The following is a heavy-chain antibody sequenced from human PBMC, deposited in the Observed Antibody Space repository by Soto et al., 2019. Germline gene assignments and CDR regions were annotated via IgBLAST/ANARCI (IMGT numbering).Heavy chain of an antibody. D-gene: IGHD2-8*01. CDR2: IGTSDQT. J-gene: IGHJ5*02. Sequence: EVQLLQSGGGLVQPGGSLRLSCVDSGLSFSVYAFNWVRQAPGKGLEWVSTIGTSDQTYYADSVKGRFTISRDNSRSTLYMHMNSLRAEDTAMYYCARDGINRNGMFDWFDPWGQGTLVTVSS. V-gene: IGHV3-23*01. CDR3: ARDGINRNGMFDWFDP. CDR1: GLSFSVYA.